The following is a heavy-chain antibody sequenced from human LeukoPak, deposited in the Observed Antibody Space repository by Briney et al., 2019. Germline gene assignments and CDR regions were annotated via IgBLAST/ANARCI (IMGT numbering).Heavy chain of an antibody. CDR1: GFTFSSYE. CDR2: ISSSDSTI. Sequence: GGSLRLSCAASGFTFSSYEMNWVRQAPGKGLEWVSYISSSDSTIYYADSVKGRFTISRDSAKNSLYLQMNSLRAGDTAVYYCAKMGYCGGDCYRYYFHYWGQGTLVTVSS. D-gene: IGHD2-21*02. V-gene: IGHV3-48*03. J-gene: IGHJ4*02. CDR3: AKMGYCGGDCYRYYFHY.